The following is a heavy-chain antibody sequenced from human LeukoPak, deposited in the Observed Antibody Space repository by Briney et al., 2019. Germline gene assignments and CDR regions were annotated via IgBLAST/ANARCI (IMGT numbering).Heavy chain of an antibody. Sequence: SETLSLTCAVSGDSVSSGGYYWTWIRQHPGKGLEWIGYISNSGTTSYNPSLKSRVSISVDTSNNQFSLRLSSVTAADTAVYYCARDVVVTSSPDSFDIWGRGTTVTVSS. J-gene: IGHJ3*02. V-gene: IGHV4-31*11. CDR3: ARDVVVTSSPDSFDI. CDR2: ISNSGTT. CDR1: GDSVSSGGYY. D-gene: IGHD2-21*02.